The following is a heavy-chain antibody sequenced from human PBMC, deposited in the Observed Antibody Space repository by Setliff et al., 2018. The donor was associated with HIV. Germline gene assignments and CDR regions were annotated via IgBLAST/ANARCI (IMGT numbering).Heavy chain of an antibody. D-gene: IGHD3-9*01. CDR3: ARGVRGYGEIRYFFYYYYTDV. J-gene: IGHJ6*03. CDR2: VYDSGST. CDR1: GGSISSYY. Sequence: SETLSLTCTVSGGSISSYYWSWIRQPPGKGLEWIGYVYDSGSTNYNPYLNSQVTISVDTSKNKFSLKLSSVTAADTAVYYCARGVRGYGEIRYFFYYYYTDVWGKGTTVTVSS. V-gene: IGHV4-59*08.